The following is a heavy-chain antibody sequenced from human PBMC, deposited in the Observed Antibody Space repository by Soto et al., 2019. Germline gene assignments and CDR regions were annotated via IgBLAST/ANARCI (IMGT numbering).Heavy chain of an antibody. Sequence: GGSLRLSCTASGFTSSSYAMNWVRQAPAKALEWVSSVSANGRNTYYADSVKGRFTVSRDKSKNALFLQLDSLRVEDTAIYYCAKDLSSLGWLALGAPFDSWGPGTLVTVSS. D-gene: IGHD3-22*01. J-gene: IGHJ4*02. CDR2: VSANGRNT. CDR1: GFTSSSYA. V-gene: IGHV3-23*01. CDR3: AKDLSSLGWLALGAPFDS.